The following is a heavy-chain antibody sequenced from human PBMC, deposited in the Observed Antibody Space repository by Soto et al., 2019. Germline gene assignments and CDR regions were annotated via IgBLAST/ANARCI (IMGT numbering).Heavy chain of an antibody. Sequence: GGSLRLSCAASGFTFSSYSMNWVRQAPGKGLEWVSSISSSSSYIYYADSVKGRFTISRDNAKNSLYLQMNSLRAEDTAVYYCAILGDLGYCSGGSCDSVNWFDPWGQGTLVTVSS. CDR2: ISSSSSYI. J-gene: IGHJ5*02. CDR1: GFTFSSYS. D-gene: IGHD2-15*01. CDR3: AILGDLGYCSGGSCDSVNWFDP. V-gene: IGHV3-21*01.